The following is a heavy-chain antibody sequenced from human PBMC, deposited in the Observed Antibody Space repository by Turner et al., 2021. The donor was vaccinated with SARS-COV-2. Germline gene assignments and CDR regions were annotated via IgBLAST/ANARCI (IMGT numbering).Heavy chain of an antibody. J-gene: IGHJ6*02. CDR3: ARVEASWGKRGMDV. V-gene: IGHV4-39*01. CDR1: GDSVSSSTNY. Sequence: QLQLQESGPGLVKPSETLSLTGTVSGDSVSSSTNYWGWIRQPPGKGLEWIATIYYSGSTYYNASLKSRVIVSLDTSKNQVSLKLTSVTAADTAVYYCARVEASWGKRGMDVWGQGTTVTVSS. CDR2: IYYSGST. D-gene: IGHD3-16*01.